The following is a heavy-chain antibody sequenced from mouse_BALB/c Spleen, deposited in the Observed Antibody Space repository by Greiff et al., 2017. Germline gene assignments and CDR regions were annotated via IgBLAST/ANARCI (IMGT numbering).Heavy chain of an antibody. D-gene: IGHD2-14*01. V-gene: IGHV3-8*02. Sequence: EVKLQESGPSLVKPSQTLSLTCSVTGDSITSGYWNWIRKFPGNKLEYMGYISYSGSTYYNPSLKSRISITRDTSKNQYYLQLNSVTTEDTATYYCARWDYRYDSAWFAYWGQGTLVTVSA. CDR2: ISYSGST. J-gene: IGHJ3*01. CDR1: GDSITSGY. CDR3: ARWDYRYDSAWFAY.